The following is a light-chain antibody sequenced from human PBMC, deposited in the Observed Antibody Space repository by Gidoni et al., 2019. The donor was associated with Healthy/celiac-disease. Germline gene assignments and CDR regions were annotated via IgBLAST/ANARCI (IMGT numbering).Light chain of an antibody. Sequence: DIQMTQSPSSLSASVGDRVTITCQASQDISNYLNWYQQKPGKAPKLLIYDASNLETGVPSRFSGSGSGTDFTFTISSLQPEDIATYYCQQYDNLPPLTTFGGGTKVEIK. J-gene: IGKJ4*01. CDR1: QDISNY. CDR3: QQYDNLPPLTT. V-gene: IGKV1-33*01. CDR2: DAS.